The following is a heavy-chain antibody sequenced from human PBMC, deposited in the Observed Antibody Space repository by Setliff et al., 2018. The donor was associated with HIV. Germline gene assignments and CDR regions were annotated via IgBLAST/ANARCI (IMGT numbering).Heavy chain of an antibody. Sequence: SETLSLTCTVSGGSMRKTNMFWGWVRQSPGKGLEWVGSIDQSGTAYSNPSLKSRITTSIDMFKSRFSLRLTSATAADTAKYFCARINFSTRKGWGAAIGIDLTYYYAYYIDVWGKGITVTVSS. J-gene: IGHJ6*03. CDR1: GGSMRKTNMF. D-gene: IGHD3-16*01. CDR3: ARINFSTRKGWGAAIGIDLTYYYAYYIDV. CDR2: IDQSGTA. V-gene: IGHV4-39*01.